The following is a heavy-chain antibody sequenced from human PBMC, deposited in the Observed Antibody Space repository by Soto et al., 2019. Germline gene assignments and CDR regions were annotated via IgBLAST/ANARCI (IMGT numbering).Heavy chain of an antibody. CDR1: GGTFSSYA. CDR3: ARGGVAVSPWGWCDP. V-gene: IGHV1-69*06. D-gene: IGHD6-19*01. Sequence: QVQLVQSGAEVKKPGSSVKVSCKASGGTFSSYAISWVRQAPGQGLEWMGGIIPIFGTANYAQKFQGRVTITADKSPRTAYVELSSVRSEATAVYYCARGGVAVSPWGWCDPWGQGTLVTVSS. J-gene: IGHJ5*02. CDR2: IIPIFGTA.